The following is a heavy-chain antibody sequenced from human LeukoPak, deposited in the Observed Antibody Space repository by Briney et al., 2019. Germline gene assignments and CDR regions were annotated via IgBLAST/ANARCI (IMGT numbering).Heavy chain of an antibody. V-gene: IGHV1-2*02. CDR2: IYPYTGAT. J-gene: IGHJ4*02. Sequence: ASVKVSCKASGYTFSGTGWYLYWLRQAPGQGLECMGWIYPYTGATHYAQKFQGRVAMTRDTSISTAYMELSRLRPDDKAVYYCARDGPAQMVDFDYWGQGTLVTVSS. D-gene: IGHD3-10*01. CDR3: ARDGPAQMVDFDY. CDR1: GYTFSGTGWY.